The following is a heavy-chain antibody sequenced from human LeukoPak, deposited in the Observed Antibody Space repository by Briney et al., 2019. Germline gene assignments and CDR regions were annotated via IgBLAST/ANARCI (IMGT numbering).Heavy chain of an antibody. CDR1: GGSISSYY. Sequence: PSETLSLTCTVSGGSISSYYWSWIRQPPGKGLEWIGYIYYSGSTNYNPSLKSRVTISVDTSKNQFSLKLSSVTAADTAVYYCARTERVSYGYRFVRKEIQFDYWGQGTLVTVSS. J-gene: IGHJ4*02. CDR3: ARTERVSYGYRFVRKEIQFDY. V-gene: IGHV4-59*01. D-gene: IGHD5-18*01. CDR2: IYYSGST.